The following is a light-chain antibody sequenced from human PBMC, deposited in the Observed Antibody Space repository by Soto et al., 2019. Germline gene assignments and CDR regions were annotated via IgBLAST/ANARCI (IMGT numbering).Light chain of an antibody. V-gene: IGKV3-20*01. CDR1: QSVSSSY. CDR2: GAS. CDR3: QQYGNSPLT. Sequence: EIVLTQSPGTLSLSPGERATLSCRASQSVSSSYLAWYQQKPGQAPRLLIYGASSRATGIPDRFSGSGAGIDFTLIISRLEPEDFAVYYCQQYGNSPLTFGGGTKVEIK. J-gene: IGKJ4*01.